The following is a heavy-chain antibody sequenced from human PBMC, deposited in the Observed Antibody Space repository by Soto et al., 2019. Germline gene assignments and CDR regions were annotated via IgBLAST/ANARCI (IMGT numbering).Heavy chain of an antibody. CDR2: ISGSGGST. Sequence: EVQVLESGGGLVQPGGSLRLSCAASGFTFSSYAMRWVRQAPGKGLEWVSAISGSGGSTYYADSVKGRFTISRDNSKNTLYLQMNSLGAEDTAVYYCARRGSGSDYDYWGQGTLVTVSS. V-gene: IGHV3-23*01. J-gene: IGHJ4*02. D-gene: IGHD1-26*01. CDR3: ARRGSGSDYDY. CDR1: GFTFSSYA.